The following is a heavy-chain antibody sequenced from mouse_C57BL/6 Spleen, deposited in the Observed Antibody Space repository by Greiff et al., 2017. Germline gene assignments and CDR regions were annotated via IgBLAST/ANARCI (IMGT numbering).Heavy chain of an antibody. D-gene: IGHD4-1*01. CDR3: ARGNWEYAMDY. CDR1: GYAFSSYW. Sequence: QVHVKQSGAELVKPGASVKISCKASGYAFSSYWMNWVKQRPGKGLEWIGQIYPGDGDTNYNGKFKGKATLTADKSSSTAYMQLSSLTSEDSAVYFCARGNWEYAMDYWGQGTSVTVSS. CDR2: IYPGDGDT. V-gene: IGHV1-80*01. J-gene: IGHJ4*01.